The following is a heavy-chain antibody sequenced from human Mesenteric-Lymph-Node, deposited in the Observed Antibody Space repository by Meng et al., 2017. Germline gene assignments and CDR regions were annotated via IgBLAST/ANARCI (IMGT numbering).Heavy chain of an antibody. V-gene: IGHV4-34*01. D-gene: IGHD2/OR15-2a*01. CDR2: SNHSGST. CDR1: GGSLSVYY. CDR3: ARGFLSFVRVFDY. Sequence: PPHGAPHLISHPDTLSLTWAFDGGSLSVYYWSWIRQPPGKGLEWIGESNHSGSTNYNPSLKSRVTISVDTSKNQFSLKLSSVTAADTAVYYCARGFLSFVRVFDYWGQGTLVTVSS. J-gene: IGHJ4*02.